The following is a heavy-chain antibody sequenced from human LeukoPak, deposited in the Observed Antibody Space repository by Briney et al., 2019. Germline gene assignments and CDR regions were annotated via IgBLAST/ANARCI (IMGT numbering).Heavy chain of an antibody. D-gene: IGHD6-13*01. CDR1: GFTFSSYA. V-gene: IGHV3-30*04. CDR2: ISYDGSNK. Sequence: GGSLRLSCAASGFTFSSYAMHWVRQAPGKGLKWVEVISYDGSNKYYADSVKGRFTISRDNSKNTLYLQMNSLRAEDTAVYYCARDEAAAGTVDYWGQGTLVTVSS. CDR3: ARDEAAAGTVDY. J-gene: IGHJ4*02.